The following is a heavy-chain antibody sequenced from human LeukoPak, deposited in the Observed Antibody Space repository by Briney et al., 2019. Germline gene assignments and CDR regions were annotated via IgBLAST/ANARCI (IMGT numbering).Heavy chain of an antibody. CDR1: GFTFSNAW. V-gene: IGHV3-15*01. Sequence: GGSLRLSCAASGFTFSNAWMSWVRQAPGKGLEWVGRIKSKTDGGTTDYAAPAKGRFTISRDDSKNTLYLQMNSLKTEDTALYYCITFSMIVVVISDWGRGTLVTVSS. D-gene: IGHD3-22*01. CDR3: ITFSMIVVVISD. J-gene: IGHJ4*02. CDR2: IKSKTDGGTT.